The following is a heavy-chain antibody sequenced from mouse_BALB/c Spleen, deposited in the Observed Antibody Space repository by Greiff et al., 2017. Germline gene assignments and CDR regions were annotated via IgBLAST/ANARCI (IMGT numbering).Heavy chain of an antibody. J-gene: IGHJ4*01. V-gene: IGHV1-15*01. CDR1: GYTFTDYE. CDR2: IDPETGGT. D-gene: IGHD2-1*01. CDR3: TRGDLLWPPYAMDY. Sequence: VQVVESGAELVRPGASVTLSCKASGYTFTDYEMHWVKQTPVHGLEWIGAIDPETGGTAYNQKFKGKATLTADKSSSTAYMELRSLTSEDSAVYYCTRGDLLWPPYAMDYWGQGTSVTVSS.